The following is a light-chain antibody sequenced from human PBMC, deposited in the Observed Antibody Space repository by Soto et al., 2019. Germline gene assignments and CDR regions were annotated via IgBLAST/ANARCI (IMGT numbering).Light chain of an antibody. CDR2: GAF. CDR3: EQRSNWPR. Sequence: DSVLTQSRATLSLSPGERANLSFRASQSVSSYLAWYQQKPGQAPRLLIYGAFTRATGITARFSGSGSGTDFTLTISSLEPEDFAVYYCEQRSNWPRFGEGTKVDIK. V-gene: IGKV3-11*01. CDR1: QSVSSY. J-gene: IGKJ1*01.